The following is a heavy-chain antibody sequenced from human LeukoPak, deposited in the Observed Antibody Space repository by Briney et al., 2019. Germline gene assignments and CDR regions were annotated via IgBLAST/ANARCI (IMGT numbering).Heavy chain of an antibody. J-gene: IGHJ4*02. Sequence: SQTLSLTCAISGDSVSSNSAAWNWIRQSPSRGLEWLGRTYYRSKWYNEYAVSVKGRITINPDTSKNQFSLQLNSVTPEDTAVYYCARGSSISIRSLDFRAQGTLVTVSS. V-gene: IGHV6-1*01. CDR1: GDSVSSNSAA. D-gene: IGHD6-6*01. CDR3: ARGSSISIRSLDF. CDR2: TYYRSKWYN.